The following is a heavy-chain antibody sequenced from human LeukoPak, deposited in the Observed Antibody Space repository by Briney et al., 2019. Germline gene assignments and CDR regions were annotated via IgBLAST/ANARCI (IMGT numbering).Heavy chain of an antibody. CDR2: ISSSCSYI. Sequence: GGSLRLPCAASAFTFSSYSMNWVRQAPGKGLEGVSSISSSCSYIFYADSVKGRFTISRDNAKNSLYLQMNSLRDEDTAVYYCARVGPWVNPDYYYYYMDVWGKGTTVTVSS. CDR3: ARVGPWVNPDYYYYYMDV. V-gene: IGHV3-21*01. D-gene: IGHD1-14*01. CDR1: AFTFSSYS. J-gene: IGHJ6*03.